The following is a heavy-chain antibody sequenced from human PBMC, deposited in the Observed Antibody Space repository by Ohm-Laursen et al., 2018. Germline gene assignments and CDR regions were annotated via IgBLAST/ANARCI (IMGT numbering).Heavy chain of an antibody. CDR2: IYYSGST. CDR1: GGSISSYY. Sequence: SETLSLTCTVSGGSISSYYWSWIRQPPGKGLEWIGYIYYSGSTNYNPSLKSRVTISVDTSKNQFSLKLSSVTAADTAVYYCARALLPRNWFDPWGQGTLVTVSS. V-gene: IGHV4-59*08. CDR3: ARALLPRNWFDP. J-gene: IGHJ5*02.